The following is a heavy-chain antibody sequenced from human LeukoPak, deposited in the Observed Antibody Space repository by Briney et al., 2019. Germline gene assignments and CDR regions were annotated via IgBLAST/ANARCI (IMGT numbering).Heavy chain of an antibody. D-gene: IGHD6-13*01. CDR1: GGSFSGYY. CDR2: IYISGST. J-gene: IGHJ5*02. CDR3: AGSSWPGWFDP. Sequence: SETLSLTCAVYGGSFSGYYWSWIRQPAGKGLEWIGRIYISGSTNYNPSLKSRVTISVDTSKNQFSLKLSSVTAADTAVYYCAGSSWPGWFDPWGQGTLVTVSS. V-gene: IGHV4-59*10.